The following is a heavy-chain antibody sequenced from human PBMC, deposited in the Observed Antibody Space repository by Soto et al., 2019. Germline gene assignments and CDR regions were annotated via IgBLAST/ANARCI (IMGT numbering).Heavy chain of an antibody. CDR2: IYYSGST. Sequence: SETLSLTCTVSGGSISSYYWSWIRQPPGKGLEWIGYIYYSGSTNYNPSLKSRVTISVDTSKNQFSLKLSSVTAADTAVYYCARDVGGYSSGPGGFIDYYYYGMDVWGQGTTVTVSS. CDR1: GGSISSYY. V-gene: IGHV4-59*01. D-gene: IGHD6-19*01. CDR3: ARDVGGYSSGPGGFIDYYYYGMDV. J-gene: IGHJ6*02.